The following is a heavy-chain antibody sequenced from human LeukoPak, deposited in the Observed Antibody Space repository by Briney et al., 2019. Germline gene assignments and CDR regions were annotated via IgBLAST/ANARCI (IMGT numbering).Heavy chain of an antibody. V-gene: IGHV3-66*01. J-gene: IGHJ5*02. CDR3: ARDRAATRDWVEFDP. Sequence: GGSLRLSCAVSGFRASDYYMSWVRQAPGKGLEWVALIRGSGDTFYGDSVKGRFTISRDDSKNTVYLRMNSLRVEDTAVYFCARDRAATRDWVEFDPWGQGTLVTVSS. CDR2: IRGSGDT. CDR1: GFRASDYY. D-gene: IGHD2-21*01.